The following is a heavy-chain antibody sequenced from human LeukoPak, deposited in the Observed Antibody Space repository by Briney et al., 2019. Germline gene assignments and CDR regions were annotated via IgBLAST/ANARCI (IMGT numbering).Heavy chain of an antibody. J-gene: IGHJ4*02. Sequence: GGSLRLSCAASGFTFSSYAMHWVRQAPGKGLEWVAVISYDGSNKYYADSVKGRFTISRDNSKNTLYLQMNSLRAEDMALYYCARYDSGGYEGFNNWGQGSLVTVSS. CDR3: ARYDSGGYEGFNN. CDR2: ISYDGSNK. CDR1: GFTFSSYA. D-gene: IGHD3-22*01. V-gene: IGHV3-30*04.